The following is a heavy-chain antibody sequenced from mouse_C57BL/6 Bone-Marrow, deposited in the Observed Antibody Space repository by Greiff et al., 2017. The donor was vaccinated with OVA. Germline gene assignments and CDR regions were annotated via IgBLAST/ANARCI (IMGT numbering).Heavy chain of an antibody. CDR2: IYPGGGYT. V-gene: IGHV1-63*01. Sequence: LVESGAELVRPGTSVKMSCKASGYTFTNYWIGWAKQRPGHGLEWIGDIYPGGGYTNYNEKFKGKATLTADKSSSTAYMQFSSLTSEDSAIYYCASSTGAWFAYWGQGTLVTVSA. J-gene: IGHJ3*01. CDR3: ASSTGAWFAY. CDR1: GYTFTNYW. D-gene: IGHD4-1*01.